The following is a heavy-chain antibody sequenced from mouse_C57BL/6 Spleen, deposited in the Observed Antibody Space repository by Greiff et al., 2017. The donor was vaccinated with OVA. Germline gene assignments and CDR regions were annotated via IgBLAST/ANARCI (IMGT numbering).Heavy chain of an antibody. V-gene: IGHV1-69*01. J-gene: IGHJ3*01. CDR1: GYTFTSYW. CDR3: ARDHYSNPWFAY. D-gene: IGHD2-5*01. Sequence: QVQLQQPGAELVMPGASVKLSCKASGYTFTSYWMHWVKQRPGQGLEWIGEIDPSDSYTNYNQKFKGKSTLTVDKSSSTAYMQLSSLTSEDSAVYYCARDHYSNPWFAYWGQGTLVTVSA. CDR2: IDPSDSYT.